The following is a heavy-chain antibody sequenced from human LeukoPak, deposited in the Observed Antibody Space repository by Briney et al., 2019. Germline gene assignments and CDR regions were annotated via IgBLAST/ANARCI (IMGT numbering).Heavy chain of an antibody. CDR2: IYWNDDK. J-gene: IGHJ4*02. CDR3: AHRRHDILTGYLNYFDD. V-gene: IGHV2-5*01. D-gene: IGHD3-9*01. CDR1: GFSLSTSGAG. Sequence: SGPTLANPTQTLTLTYTFSGFSLSTSGAGVGWIRQPPGKPLEWLALIYWNDDKRYSPSLKSRLTITKNTSKNQVVLTMTNMDPVDTATYYCAHRRHDILTGYLNYFDDWGQGTLVTVSS.